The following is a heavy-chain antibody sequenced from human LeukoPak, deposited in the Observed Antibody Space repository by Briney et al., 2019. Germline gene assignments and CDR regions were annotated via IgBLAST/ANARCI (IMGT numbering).Heavy chain of an antibody. CDR3: ARAVDIAAAGSPPQGSYFDY. CDR1: GFTFSSYA. Sequence: PGGSLRLSCAASGFTFSSYAMHWVRQAPGKGLEWVAVISYDGSNKYYADSVKGRFTISRDNSKNTLYLQMNSLRAEDTAVYYCARAVDIAAAGSPPQGSYFDYWGQGTLVTVSS. D-gene: IGHD6-13*01. V-gene: IGHV3-30-3*01. CDR2: ISYDGSNK. J-gene: IGHJ4*02.